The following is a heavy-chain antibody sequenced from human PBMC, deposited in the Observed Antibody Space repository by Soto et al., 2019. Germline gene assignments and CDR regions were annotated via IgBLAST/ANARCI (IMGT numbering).Heavy chain of an antibody. CDR3: ARADVPPLRFLEWLSFDY. CDR1: GYSFTSYW. CDR2: IYPGDSDT. V-gene: IGHV5-51*03. D-gene: IGHD3-3*01. Sequence: EVQLVQSGAEVKKPGESLKISCKGSGYSFTSYWIGWVRQMPGKGLEWMGIIYPGDSDTRYSPSFQGQVTISADKSISTAYLQWSSLKASDTAMYYCARADVPPLRFLEWLSFDYWGQGTLVTVSS. J-gene: IGHJ4*02.